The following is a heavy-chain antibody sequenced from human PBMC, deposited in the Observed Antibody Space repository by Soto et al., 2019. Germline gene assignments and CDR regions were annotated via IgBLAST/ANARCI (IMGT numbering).Heavy chain of an antibody. CDR2: IFSGGST. CDR1: GFTVSNNY. D-gene: IGHD4-4*01. J-gene: IGHJ4*02. Sequence: GGSLRLSYAASGFTVSNNYMSWVRQAPGKGLEWVSVIFSGGSTNYVDSVKGRFTISRDNSKNTLYLQMNSLRAEDTAVYYCAKSMSDYTIDYWGQGTLATVSS. V-gene: IGHV3-66*01. CDR3: AKSMSDYTIDY.